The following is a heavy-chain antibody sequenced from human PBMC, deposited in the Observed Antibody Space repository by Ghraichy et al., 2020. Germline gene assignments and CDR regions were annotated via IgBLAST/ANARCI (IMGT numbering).Heavy chain of an antibody. CDR1: GFTLSTYG. V-gene: IGHV3-30*18. CDR3: AKDSHDNSGYYYYYGMDV. J-gene: IGHJ6*02. Sequence: AGSLRLSCAASGFTLSTYGMYWVRQAPGKGLEWVALISYDRNNEYYADSVEGRFTISTDNSKNTLYLQMNSLRPEDTAVYYCAKDSHDNSGYYYYYGMDVWGQGTTVTVSS. D-gene: IGHD3-22*01. CDR2: ISYDRNNE.